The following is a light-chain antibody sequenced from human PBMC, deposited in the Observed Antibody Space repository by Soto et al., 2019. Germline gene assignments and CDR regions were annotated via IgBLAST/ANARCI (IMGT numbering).Light chain of an antibody. CDR3: QQRSNWPLA. V-gene: IGKV3-11*01. J-gene: IGKJ4*01. Sequence: EIVLTQSPATLSLSPGERATLSCRASQSVRTYLAWFQQKPGQAPRLLIYDASNRATAIPARFSGSGSGTDFTLTISSLEPEDFAVYYCQQRSNWPLAFGGGTKVEIK. CDR1: QSVRTY. CDR2: DAS.